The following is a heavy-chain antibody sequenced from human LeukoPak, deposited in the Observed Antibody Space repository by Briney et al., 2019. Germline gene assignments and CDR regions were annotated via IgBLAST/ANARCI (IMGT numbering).Heavy chain of an antibody. D-gene: IGHD7-27*01. CDR1: GDSVSSSPYY. Sequence: SETLSLTCSVSGDSVSSSPYYWGWIRQPPGKGLEWIGNTFSTSTLYNASLRSRVTIVVDTSKNQFSLKLTAVTAADTAVYYCARETPGAGHFDYWGQGSLVTVST. V-gene: IGHV4-61*01. CDR3: ARETPGAGHFDY. J-gene: IGHJ4*02. CDR2: TFSTST.